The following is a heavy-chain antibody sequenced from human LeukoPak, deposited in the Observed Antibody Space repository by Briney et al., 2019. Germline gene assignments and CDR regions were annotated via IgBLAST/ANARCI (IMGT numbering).Heavy chain of an antibody. J-gene: IGHJ4*02. CDR3: ARYIAAAGTFDY. CDR2: INPSDGRT. V-gene: IGHV1-46*01. Sequence: ASVQVSCKASEYTFTNYYIHWVRQAPGRGLEWMGIINPSDGRTTYAQRFQGRVTMTRDTSTSTVYMELSSLRSEDTAVYYCARYIAAAGTFDYWGQGTLVTVSS. D-gene: IGHD6-13*01. CDR1: EYTFTNYY.